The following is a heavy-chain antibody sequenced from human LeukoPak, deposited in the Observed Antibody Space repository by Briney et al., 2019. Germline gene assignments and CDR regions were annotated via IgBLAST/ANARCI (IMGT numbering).Heavy chain of an antibody. CDR3: ASRFVELGPTNY. J-gene: IGHJ4*02. CDR1: XXSXXGXX. V-gene: IGHV4-34*01. Sequence: TLSLTCAVYXXSXXGXXGTWIRQSPGKGLEWIGEINHTGGTRYNSSLKSRITISVDTSQNHFSLRLTSVTAADTAVYYCASRFVELGPTNYWGQGTLVTVSS. D-gene: IGHD1-26*01. CDR2: INHTGGT.